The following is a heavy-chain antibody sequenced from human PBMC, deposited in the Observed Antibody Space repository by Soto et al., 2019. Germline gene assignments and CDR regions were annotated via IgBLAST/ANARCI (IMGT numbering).Heavy chain of an antibody. Sequence: VSLRLSCSASGFTFSSYAMHWVRQAPGKGLEYVSAISSNGGSTYYADSVKGRFTISRDNSKNTLYLQMSSLRAEDTAVYYCVLGGVLWRPHYGMDVWGPGTTVTVSS. CDR1: GFTFSSYA. J-gene: IGHJ6*02. D-gene: IGHD3-3*01. V-gene: IGHV3-64D*06. CDR3: VLGGVLWRPHYGMDV. CDR2: ISSNGGST.